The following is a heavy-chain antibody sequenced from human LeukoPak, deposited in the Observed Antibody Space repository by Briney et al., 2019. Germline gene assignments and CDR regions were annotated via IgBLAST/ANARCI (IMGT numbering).Heavy chain of an antibody. J-gene: IGHJ4*02. CDR1: GGSFSGYY. D-gene: IGHD3-9*01. CDR3: ARATGLRYFDSRFEIGY. V-gene: IGHV4-34*01. Sequence: SETLSLTCAVYGGSFSGYYWSWIRQPPGKGLEWIGEINHSGSTNYNPSLKSRVTISVDTSKNQFSLKLSSVTAADTAVYYCARATGLRYFDSRFEIGYWGQGTLVTVSS. CDR2: INHSGST.